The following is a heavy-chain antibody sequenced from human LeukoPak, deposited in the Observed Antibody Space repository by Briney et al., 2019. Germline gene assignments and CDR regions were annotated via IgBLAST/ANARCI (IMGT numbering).Heavy chain of an antibody. J-gene: IGHJ4*02. CDR3: AKGIRHYYDSSGYYSPAPLYYFDY. CDR1: GFTFSSYS. V-gene: IGHV3-30*18. Sequence: GGSLRLSCAASGFTFSSYSMHWVRQAPGKGLEWVAVTSYDGSNKYYADSVKGRFTISRDNSKNTLYLQMNSLRAEDTAVYYCAKGIRHYYDSSGYYSPAPLYYFDYWGQGTLVTVSS. D-gene: IGHD3-22*01. CDR2: TSYDGSNK.